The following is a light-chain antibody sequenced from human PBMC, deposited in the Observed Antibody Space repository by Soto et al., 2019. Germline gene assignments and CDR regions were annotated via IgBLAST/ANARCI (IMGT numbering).Light chain of an antibody. J-gene: IGKJ1*01. CDR2: GAS. CDR1: QSVRSDD. CDR3: QHYGNSPT. V-gene: IGKV3-20*01. Sequence: EIVLTQSPGSLSLSPGERATLSCRASQSVRSDDLAWYQQKPGQAPRLLVHGASSRATGIPDRFSGSGSGTDFTLTISGLEPEDFAVYYCQHYGNSPTFGQGTKVEIK.